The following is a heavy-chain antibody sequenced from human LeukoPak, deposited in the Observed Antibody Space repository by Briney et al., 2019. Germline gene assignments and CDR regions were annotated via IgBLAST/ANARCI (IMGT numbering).Heavy chain of an antibody. V-gene: IGHV3-30*04. D-gene: IGHD2-2*01. CDR1: GFRFNDYA. J-gene: IGHJ3*01. Sequence: GRSLRLTCAASGFRFNDYAMHWVRQPPGTGLEWVAVISMDGIQEYYADSVKGRFSISRDNSKNTLYLQMNSLRSEDTAVYYCTREVSSYALDALDLWGQGTMVTVSS. CDR2: ISMDGIQE. CDR3: TREVSSYALDALDL.